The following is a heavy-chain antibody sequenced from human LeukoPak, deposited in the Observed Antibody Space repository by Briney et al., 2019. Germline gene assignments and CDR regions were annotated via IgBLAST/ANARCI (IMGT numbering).Heavy chain of an antibody. J-gene: IGHJ4*02. CDR1: GFTFSSYA. CDR2: LYSDGNT. D-gene: IGHD1-14*01. Sequence: GGSLRLSCAASGFTFSSYAMSWVRQAPGKGPEWVSVLYSDGNTKYADSVQGRFTISRDNSKNTLYLEMNSLSPDDTAVYYCARGVEPLAANTLAYWGQGTLVTVSS. CDR3: ARGVEPLAANTLAY. V-gene: IGHV3-23*03.